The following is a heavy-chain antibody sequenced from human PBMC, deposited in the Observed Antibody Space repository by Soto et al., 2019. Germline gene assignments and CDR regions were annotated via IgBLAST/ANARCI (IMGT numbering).Heavy chain of an antibody. CDR3: VRDQERKTYYYYYMDV. V-gene: IGHV3-33*01. Sequence: PGGSLRLSCAASGFTFSSYGMHWVRQAPGKGLEWVAVIWYDGSNKYYADSVKGRFTISRDNSKNTLYLQMNSLRAEDTAVYYCVRDQERKTYYYYYMDVWGKGTTVTVSS. CDR1: GFTFSSYG. J-gene: IGHJ6*03. CDR2: IWYDGSNK.